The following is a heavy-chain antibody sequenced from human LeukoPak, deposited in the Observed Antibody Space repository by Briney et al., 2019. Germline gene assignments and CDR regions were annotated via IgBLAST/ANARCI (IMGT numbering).Heavy chain of an antibody. Sequence: GGSLRLPCAASGFTFSSYWMSWVRQAPGKGLEWVANIKQDGSEKYYVDSVKGRFTISRDNAKNSLYLQMNSLRAEDTAVYYCARDRGIAARRSYYYYMDVWGKGTTVTVSS. CDR1: GFTFSSYW. V-gene: IGHV3-7*01. J-gene: IGHJ6*03. CDR3: ARDRGIAARRSYYYYMDV. D-gene: IGHD6-6*01. CDR2: IKQDGSEK.